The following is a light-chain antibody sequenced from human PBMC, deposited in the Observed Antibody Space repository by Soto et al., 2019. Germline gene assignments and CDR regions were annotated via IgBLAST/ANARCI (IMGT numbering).Light chain of an antibody. J-gene: IGLJ3*02. CDR2: EVS. CDR1: SSDIGTYNY. V-gene: IGLV2-14*01. Sequence: QSALTQPASVSGSPGQSITISCAGTSSDIGTYNYVSWYQQHPGKAPKLMIYEVSYRHSGVSNRYSGSKSGNTASLTISGLQAEDEADYYCSSSTRSSTLFGGGTKLTVL. CDR3: SSSTRSSTL.